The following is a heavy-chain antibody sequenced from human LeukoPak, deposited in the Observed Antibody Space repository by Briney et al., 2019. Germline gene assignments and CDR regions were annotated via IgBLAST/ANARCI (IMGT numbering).Heavy chain of an antibody. Sequence: SLCCYVSGSGFSFFYHYMDWVRPAPGNGLEGVAGSANDATIYSTVYAASVEGRLTISRDESNNSLCLQMNGLKSEDPAVYYCVRGRDSFDCWGQRPLVTVSS. CDR3: VRGRDSFDC. CDR1: GFSFFYHY. CDR2: SANDATIYST. J-gene: IGHJ4*02. V-gene: IGHV3-72*01.